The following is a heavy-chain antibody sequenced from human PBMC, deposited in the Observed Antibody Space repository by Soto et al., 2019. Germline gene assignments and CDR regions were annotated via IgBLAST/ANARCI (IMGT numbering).Heavy chain of an antibody. CDR3: ARDRCVGYCSGGSSPGWFDP. CDR1: GYTFTTYA. V-gene: IGHV1-3*01. Sequence: QVQLVQSGAEVKKPGASVKVSCKASGYTFTTYAMHWVRQAPGQRLECMGWINAGNGNTKYSQNFQGRVTITRDTSASTAYMELSSLGSEDTAVYYCARDRCVGYCSGGSSPGWFDPWGQGTLVTVSS. D-gene: IGHD2-15*01. CDR2: INAGNGNT. J-gene: IGHJ5*02.